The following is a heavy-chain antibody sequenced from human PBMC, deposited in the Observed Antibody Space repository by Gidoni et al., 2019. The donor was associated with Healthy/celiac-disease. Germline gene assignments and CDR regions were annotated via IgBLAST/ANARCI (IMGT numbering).Heavy chain of an antibody. J-gene: IGHJ4*02. CDR2: RWWGGSNK. V-gene: IGHV3-33*01. Sequence: QVQLLESGGGVVQPGRSLRLSCAASGFTFSSYVMPRVRQAPGNGLVWVAVRWWGGSNKYDADSVKGRFTISRDNSKNTRDQQMNSLSAEETAVYYGARGPSSYYYDSSGLRTWRNYFDYWGQGTLVTVSS. CDR1: GFTFSSYV. CDR3: ARGPSSYYYDSSGLRTWRNYFDY. D-gene: IGHD3-22*01.